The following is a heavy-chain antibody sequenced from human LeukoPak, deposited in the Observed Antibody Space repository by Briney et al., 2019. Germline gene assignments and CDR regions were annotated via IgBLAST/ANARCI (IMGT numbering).Heavy chain of an antibody. CDR2: IKREGSST. Sequence: GGSLRLSCAASGFTFSNYWRHGVRQAPGKGLVWLSSIKREGSSTHYADSERGRFTIYREHAKTTMYLQRNSLRAEDTAMYYCTRILVGGNRAFDIWGQGTMATVSS. D-gene: IGHD2-21*01. CDR1: GFTFSNYW. CDR3: TRILVGGNRAFDI. J-gene: IGHJ3*02. V-gene: IGHV3-74*01.